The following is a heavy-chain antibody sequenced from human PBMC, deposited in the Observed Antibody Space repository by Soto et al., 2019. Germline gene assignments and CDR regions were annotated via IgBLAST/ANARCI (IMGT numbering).Heavy chain of an antibody. Sequence: SETLSLTCTVSGGSISSYYWSWIRQPPGKGLEWIGYIYYSGSTNYNPSLKSRVTISVDTSKNQFSLKLSSVTAADTAVYYCVRERGYSYGSDYGMDVWGQGTTVTVSS. CDR2: IYYSGST. V-gene: IGHV4-59*01. CDR1: GGSISSYY. CDR3: VRERGYSYGSDYGMDV. J-gene: IGHJ6*02. D-gene: IGHD5-18*01.